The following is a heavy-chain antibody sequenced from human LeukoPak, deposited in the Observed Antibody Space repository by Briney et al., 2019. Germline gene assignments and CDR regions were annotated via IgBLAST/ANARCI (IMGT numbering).Heavy chain of an antibody. J-gene: IGHJ4*02. CDR3: ARSLGSGWIHLVEY. CDR1: GFTFNTYA. CDR2: VSYDGGAK. V-gene: IGHV3-30*03. Sequence: GRSLRLSCAASGFTFNTYALHWVRQAPGKGLEWVAVVSYDGGAKYYADSVKGRFTISGDNSKNTVDLQMYSLRAEDSAVYYCARSLGSGWIHLVEYWGQGTLVTVS. D-gene: IGHD6-19*01.